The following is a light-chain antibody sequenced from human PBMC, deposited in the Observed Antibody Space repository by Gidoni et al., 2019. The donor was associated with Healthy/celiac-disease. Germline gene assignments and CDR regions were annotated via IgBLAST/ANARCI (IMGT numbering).Light chain of an antibody. CDR2: DAS. J-gene: IGKJ3*01. Sequence: EIVLTQSPATLSLSPGERATLSCRASQSVSSYLAWYQQKPGQAPRLLIYDASNRATGIPARFSGSGSGTDFTLTISSLEPEDFAVYYCQQRSNWLRTFGPXTKVDIK. CDR1: QSVSSY. V-gene: IGKV3-11*01. CDR3: QQRSNWLRT.